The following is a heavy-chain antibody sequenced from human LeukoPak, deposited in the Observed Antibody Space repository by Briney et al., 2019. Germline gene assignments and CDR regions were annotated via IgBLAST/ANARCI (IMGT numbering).Heavy chain of an antibody. CDR2: IYHSGIT. CDR3: DRLGYCSSTSSSNNWFDP. Sequence: SDTLSLTCAVFGGSISSGGYSGSWIRQPPGKGLEWIGYIYHSGITYYNPSLKSRVTISEDTSKNQFSLKLSSVTAADTAVYYCDRLGYCSSTSSSNNWFDPWGQGTLVTVSS. V-gene: IGHV4-30-2*01. CDR1: GGSISSGGYS. J-gene: IGHJ5*02. D-gene: IGHD2-2*01.